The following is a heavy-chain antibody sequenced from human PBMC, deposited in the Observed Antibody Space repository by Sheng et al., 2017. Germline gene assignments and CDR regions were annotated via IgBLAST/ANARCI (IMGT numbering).Heavy chain of an antibody. CDR1: GHNFGNYW. V-gene: IGHV5-51*01. J-gene: IGHJ4*02. D-gene: IGHD7-27*01. Sequence: EVQLVQSGPEVKNPGESLKISCQGSGHNFGNYWVAWVRQMPGKGLDWMGIIHPGDSNTKYSPSVQGHVTISADRSTNTAFLQWNSLKPSDTGIYFCASRKLGIGSPFEYWGQGTLVRVSP. CDR2: IHPGDSNT. CDR3: ASRKLGIGSPFEY.